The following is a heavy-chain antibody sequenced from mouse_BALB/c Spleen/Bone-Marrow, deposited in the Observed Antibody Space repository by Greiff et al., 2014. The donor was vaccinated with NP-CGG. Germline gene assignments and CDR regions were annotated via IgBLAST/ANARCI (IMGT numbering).Heavy chain of an antibody. CDR3: RRGDYDWYFDD. D-gene: IGHD2-4*01. Sequence: QVQLQQSGAELVKPGASVKMSCKASGYTFTSYWMHWVKQRPGQGLEWIGVIDPSDSYTSYNQKFKGKATLTVDTSSSTAYMQLSNLTAEDSAVYYGRRGDYDWYFDDWGPGTTVTVSS. CDR2: IDPSDSYT. CDR1: GYTFTSYW. J-gene: IGHJ1*01. V-gene: IGHV1S127*01.